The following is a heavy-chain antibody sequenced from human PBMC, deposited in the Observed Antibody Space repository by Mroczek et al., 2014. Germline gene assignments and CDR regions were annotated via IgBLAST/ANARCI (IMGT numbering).Heavy chain of an antibody. Sequence: VQLQESGGGLVQPGRSLRLSCAASGFTFDDYAMHWVRQAPGKGLEWVSGISWNSGSIGYADSVKGRFTISRDNAKNSLYLQMNSLRAEDTALYYCAKDTQPWGAVAGTSFDYWGQGTLVTVSS. CDR3: AKDTQPWGAVAGTSFDY. CDR1: GFTFDDYA. V-gene: IGHV3-9*01. D-gene: IGHD6-19*01. J-gene: IGHJ4*02. CDR2: ISWNSGSI.